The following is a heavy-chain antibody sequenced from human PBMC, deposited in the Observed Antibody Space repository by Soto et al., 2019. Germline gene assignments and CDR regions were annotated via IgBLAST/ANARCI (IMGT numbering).Heavy chain of an antibody. Sequence: QVRLQQWGAGLVRPSETLSLTCDVYGGSFNNYCWSWIRQPPGKGLEWIGEVCPGGRTNYSPTLKREVIISVEESKNQFSLRLTSVTVADTAVYYCARVDYGQYDAYNWFDPWGQGNLVNVAS. D-gene: IGHD3-10*01. CDR3: ARVDYGQYDAYNWFDP. J-gene: IGHJ5*02. CDR1: GGSFNNYC. V-gene: IGHV4-34*02. CDR2: VCPGGRT.